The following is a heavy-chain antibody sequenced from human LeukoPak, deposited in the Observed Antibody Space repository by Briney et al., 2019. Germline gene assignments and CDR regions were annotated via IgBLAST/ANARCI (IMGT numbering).Heavy chain of an antibody. CDR1: GFTFSWYS. CDR2: IGTSNSTI. Sequence: GGSLRLSCVASGFTFSWYSMNWVRQAPGKGLEWLSYIGTSNSTIYYADSVKGRFTVSRDNAKNSLYLQMNSLRDEDTAVYYCARDDGSGWNIDYWGQGTLVTVSS. CDR3: ARDDGSGWNIDY. J-gene: IGHJ4*02. V-gene: IGHV3-48*02. D-gene: IGHD6-19*01.